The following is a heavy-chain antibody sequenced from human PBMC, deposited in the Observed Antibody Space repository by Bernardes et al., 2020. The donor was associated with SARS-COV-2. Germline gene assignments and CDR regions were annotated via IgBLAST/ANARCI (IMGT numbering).Heavy chain of an antibody. D-gene: IGHD3-3*01. CDR1: GFSCSNCG. V-gene: IGHV3-30*18. J-gene: IGHJ4*02. CDR3: AKDNNFNYEESYYFDY. Sequence: GGSLRLSCAVSGFSCSNCGMHWVRQAPGKGLEWVALISNDGRNTDYADSVKGRFTISRDNSKSTVYLQMNSLRAEDTALYYCAKDNNFNYEESYYFDYWGQGTLVTVSS. CDR2: ISNDGRNT.